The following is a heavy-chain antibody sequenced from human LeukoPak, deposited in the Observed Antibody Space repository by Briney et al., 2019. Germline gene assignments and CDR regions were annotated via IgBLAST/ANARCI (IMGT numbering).Heavy chain of an antibody. CDR1: GYTFTSYA. Sequence: ASVKVSCKASGYTFTSYAMHWVRQAPGQRLEWMGWINAGNGNTKYSQKFQGRVTITRDTSASTAYMELSSLRFEDTAVYYCARSRVTMVRGVITPLDYWGQGTLVTVSS. J-gene: IGHJ4*02. CDR2: INAGNGNT. V-gene: IGHV1-3*01. D-gene: IGHD3-10*01. CDR3: ARSRVTMVRGVITPLDY.